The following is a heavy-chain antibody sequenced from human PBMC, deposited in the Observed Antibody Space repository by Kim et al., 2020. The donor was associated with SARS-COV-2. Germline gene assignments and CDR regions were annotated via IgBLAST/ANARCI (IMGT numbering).Heavy chain of an antibody. V-gene: IGHV7-4-1*02. Sequence: ASVKVSCKASGYTFTSYAMNWVRQAPGQGLEWMGWINTNTGNPTYAQGFTGRFVFSLDTSVSTAYLQISSLKAEDTAVYYCARAGRVATNYYYYYMDVWGKGTTVTVSS. CDR3: ARAGRVATNYYYYYMDV. D-gene: IGHD5-12*01. CDR1: GYTFTSYA. J-gene: IGHJ6*03. CDR2: INTNTGNP.